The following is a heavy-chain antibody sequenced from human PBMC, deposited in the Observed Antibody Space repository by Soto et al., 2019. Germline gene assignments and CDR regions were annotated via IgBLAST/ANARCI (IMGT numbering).Heavy chain of an antibody. CDR3: ARVRDSSGFDRRYWYFDL. CDR1: GGTFSSYA. D-gene: IGHD3-22*01. CDR2: IIPIFGTA. V-gene: IGHV1-69*12. J-gene: IGHJ2*01. Sequence: QVQLVQSGAEVKKPGSSVKVYCKASGGTFSSYAISWVRQAPGQGLEWMGGIIPIFGTANYAQKFQGRVTITADESTSTAYMELSSLRSEDTAVYYCARVRDSSGFDRRYWYFDLWGRGTLVTVSS.